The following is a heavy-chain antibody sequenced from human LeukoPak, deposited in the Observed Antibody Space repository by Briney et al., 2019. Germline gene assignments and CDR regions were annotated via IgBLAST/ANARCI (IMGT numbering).Heavy chain of an antibody. Sequence: ASVKVSCTVSGYTLTELSMHWVRQAPGKGLEWMGGFDPEDGETIYAQKFQGRVTMTEDTSTDTAYMELSSLRSEDTAVYYCATSGSTIVVVVAASLGLAFDIWGQGTMVTVSS. J-gene: IGHJ3*02. CDR1: GYTLTELS. D-gene: IGHD2-15*01. CDR3: ATSGSTIVVVVAASLGLAFDI. CDR2: FDPEDGET. V-gene: IGHV1-24*01.